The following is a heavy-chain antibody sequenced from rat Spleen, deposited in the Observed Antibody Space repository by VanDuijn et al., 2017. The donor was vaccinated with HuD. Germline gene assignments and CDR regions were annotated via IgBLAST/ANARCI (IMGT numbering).Heavy chain of an antibody. D-gene: IGHD1-4*01. CDR3: ARNAGIKALGYFDF. J-gene: IGHJ1*01. CDR2: ISYDGSST. Sequence: EVQLVETGGGLVQPGRSLKLSCVASGFTFSNYWMYWIRQAPGKGLEWVATISYDGSSTYYRDSVKGRFTISRDNTQNMLYLQMNTLRAEDTATYYCARNAGIKALGYFDFWGPGTKVTVSS. CDR1: GFTFSNYW. V-gene: IGHV5-58*01.